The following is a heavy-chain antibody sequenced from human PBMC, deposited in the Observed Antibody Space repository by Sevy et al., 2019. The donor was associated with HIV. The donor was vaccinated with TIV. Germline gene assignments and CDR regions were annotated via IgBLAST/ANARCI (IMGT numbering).Heavy chain of an antibody. CDR3: TTDHRRDGIVVVPFEY. J-gene: IGHJ4*02. Sequence: GGSLRLSCAASGFTFSNAWMSWVRQSPGKGLEWVGRIRSKAGGGTTDYATIVKGEFTMSRDDSRDILYLQLNSLETEDTAVYYCTTDHRRDGIVVVPFEYWGQGTLVTVSS. D-gene: IGHD2-15*01. V-gene: IGHV3-15*01. CDR1: GFTFSNAW. CDR2: IRSKAGGGTT.